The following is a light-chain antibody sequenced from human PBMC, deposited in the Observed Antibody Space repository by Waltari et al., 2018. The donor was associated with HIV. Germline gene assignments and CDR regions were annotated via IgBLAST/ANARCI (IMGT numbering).Light chain of an antibody. CDR2: DVS. Sequence: QSALTQPASVSGSPGQSITISCTGTSSDVGAYNYVSWYQLHPGKAPKRMIYDVSNRPAVVSDRFSGSKSANTASLTISGLQAEDEAHYYCSSYTSSSTVVFGGGTKLTVL. V-gene: IGLV2-14*03. J-gene: IGLJ2*01. CDR1: SSDVGAYNY. CDR3: SSYTSSSTVV.